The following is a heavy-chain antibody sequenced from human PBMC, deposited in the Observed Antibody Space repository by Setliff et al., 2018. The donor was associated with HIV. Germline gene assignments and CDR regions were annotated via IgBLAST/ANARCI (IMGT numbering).Heavy chain of an antibody. D-gene: IGHD3-3*01. CDR3: ARAQRITIFGVVYWYFDL. V-gene: IGHV4-59*11. Sequence: SETLSLTCNVSGGSISSPYWSWIRQPPGKGLEWIGYIYYNGSTNYNPSLKSRVTISVDTSKKQFSLRLSSVTAADTAVYYCARAQRITIFGVVYWYFDLWGRGTLVTVSS. CDR2: IYYNGST. CDR1: GGSISSPY. J-gene: IGHJ2*01.